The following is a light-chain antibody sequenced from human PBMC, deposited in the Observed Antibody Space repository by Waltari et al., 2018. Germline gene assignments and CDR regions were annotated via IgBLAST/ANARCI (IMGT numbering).Light chain of an antibody. V-gene: IGLV1-44*01. CDR3: ATWDDRQTGYVV. Sequence: QSALTQPPSASGTPGQRVIISCSGSSSNIGSHAVRWYRQFPGTAPRLLIYSNSEPTSGVPDRFSGSKSGTSASLTISGLQSDDAADYYCATWDDRQTGYVVFGGGTKLTVL. CDR2: SNS. CDR1: SSNIGSHA. J-gene: IGLJ2*01.